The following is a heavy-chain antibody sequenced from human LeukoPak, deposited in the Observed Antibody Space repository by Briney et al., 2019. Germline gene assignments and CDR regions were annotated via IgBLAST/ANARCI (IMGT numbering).Heavy chain of an antibody. D-gene: IGHD2-15*01. CDR3: ARRGGPRLDY. Sequence: PSETLSLTCTVSGGSISTSNYYWGWIRQPPGKGLEWIGNIFYSGSTYYSPSLRSRVTISLDTSRNQFSLKLSSVTAADTAVYYCARRGGPRLDYWGQGTLVTVSS. J-gene: IGHJ4*02. CDR2: IFYSGST. CDR1: GGSISTSNYY. V-gene: IGHV4-39*07.